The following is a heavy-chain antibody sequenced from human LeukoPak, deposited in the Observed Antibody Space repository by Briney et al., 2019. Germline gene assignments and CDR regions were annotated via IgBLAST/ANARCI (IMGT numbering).Heavy chain of an antibody. CDR2: ISSSGSTI. J-gene: IGHJ4*02. D-gene: IGHD3-22*01. CDR3: ARARPGYYDSSGYYYRDY. CDR1: GFTFSSYE. V-gene: IGHV3-48*03. Sequence: GYLRLSCAASGFTFSSYEMNWVRQAPGQGLEWVSYISSSGSTIYYADSVKGRFTISRDNAKNSLYLQMNSLRAEDTAVYYCARARPGYYDSSGYYYRDYWGQGTLVAVSS.